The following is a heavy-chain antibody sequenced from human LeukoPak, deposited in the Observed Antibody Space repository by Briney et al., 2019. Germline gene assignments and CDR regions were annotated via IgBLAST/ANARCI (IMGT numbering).Heavy chain of an antibody. CDR1: GYNFTSYW. CDR2: IYPADSDT. V-gene: IGHV5-51*01. D-gene: IGHD1-1*01. J-gene: IGHJ5*02. Sequence: GESPKISCKGSGYNFTSYWIGWGRQMPGKGPEWMGIIYPADSDTRYSRSFQGQVPISADQSLSTAYLACSSLKASDTAMYYCAKFLSTGSTYWFDTWGQGTLVTVSS. CDR3: AKFLSTGSTYWFDT.